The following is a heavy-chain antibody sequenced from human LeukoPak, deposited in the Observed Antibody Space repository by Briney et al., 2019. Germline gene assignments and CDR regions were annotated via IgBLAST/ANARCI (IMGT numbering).Heavy chain of an antibody. CDR2: ISGSGGST. CDR1: GFTFSTYT. V-gene: IGHV3-23*01. CDR3: AKDGYSYGSNYLDY. Sequence: GGSLRLSCAASGFTFSTYTMIWVRQAPGKGLEWVSGISGSGGSTYYADSVKGRFTISRDNSKNTLYLQMNSLRAEDTAVYYCAKDGYSYGSNYLDYWGQGTLVTVSS. D-gene: IGHD5-18*01. J-gene: IGHJ4*02.